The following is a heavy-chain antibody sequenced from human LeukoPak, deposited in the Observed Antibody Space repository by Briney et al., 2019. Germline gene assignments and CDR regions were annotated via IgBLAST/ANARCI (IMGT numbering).Heavy chain of an antibody. CDR2: FDPEDGET. Sequence: GASVKVSYKVSGYTLTELSMHWVRQAPGKGLEWMGGFDPEDGETIYAQKFQGRVTITADESTSTAYMELSSLRSEDTAVYYCARALGYSYGPIYYYGMDVWGQGTTVTVSS. V-gene: IGHV1-24*01. D-gene: IGHD5-18*01. J-gene: IGHJ6*02. CDR1: GYTLTELS. CDR3: ARALGYSYGPIYYYGMDV.